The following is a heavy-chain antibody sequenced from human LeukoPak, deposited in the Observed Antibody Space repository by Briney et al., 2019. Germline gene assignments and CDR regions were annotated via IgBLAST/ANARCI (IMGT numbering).Heavy chain of an antibody. V-gene: IGHV3-23*01. CDR3: ARNENSGWGYFDY. CDR1: RFTFNSYA. D-gene: IGHD5-12*01. Sequence: GGSLRLSCAASRFTFNSYAMSWVRQAPGKGLEWVSVIGGSNGITFYVGSVKGRFTISRDNSKDTLYLQMNSLRTEDTAVYYCARNENSGWGYFDYWGQGTLVTVSS. CDR2: IGGSNGIT. J-gene: IGHJ4*02.